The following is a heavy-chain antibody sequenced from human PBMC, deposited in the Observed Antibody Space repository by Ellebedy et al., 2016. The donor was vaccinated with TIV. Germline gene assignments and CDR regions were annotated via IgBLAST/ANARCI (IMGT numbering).Heavy chain of an antibody. V-gene: IGHV4-59*01. CDR3: ARDRGGSYYGYYYYGMDV. Sequence: SETLSLXCTVSGGSISSYYWSWIRQPPGKGLEWIGYIYYSGSTNYNPSLKSRVTISVDTSKNQFSLKLSSVTAADTAVYYCARDRGGSYYGYYYYGMDVWGQGTTVTVSS. CDR2: IYYSGST. J-gene: IGHJ6*02. CDR1: GGSISSYY. D-gene: IGHD1-26*01.